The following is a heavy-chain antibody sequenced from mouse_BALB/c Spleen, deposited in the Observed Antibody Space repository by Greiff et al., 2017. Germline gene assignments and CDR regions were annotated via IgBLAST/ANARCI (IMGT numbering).Heavy chain of an antibody. D-gene: IGHD4-1*01. V-gene: IGHV1-9*01. J-gene: IGHJ4*01. CDR2: ILPGSGST. Sequence: VQLQQSGAELMKPGASVKISCKATGYTFSSYWIEWVKQRPGHGLEWIGEILPGSGSTNYNEKFKGKATFTADTSSNTAYMQLSSLTSEDSAVYYCAREGTGTAIYYYAMDYWGQGTSVTVSS. CDR1: GYTFSSYW. CDR3: AREGTGTAIYYYAMDY.